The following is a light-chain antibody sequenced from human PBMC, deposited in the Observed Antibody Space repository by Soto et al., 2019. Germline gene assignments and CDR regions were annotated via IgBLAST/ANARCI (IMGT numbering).Light chain of an antibody. CDR1: GSDIGAYNY. CDR3: SSFVGGDSFDVI. J-gene: IGLJ2*01. CDR2: DVI. V-gene: IGLV2-8*01. Sequence: QSALTQPPSASGSPGQSVTISCTGTGSDIGAYNYVSWYLQYPGKAPKVMIYDVIKRPSGVPDRFSGSKSGNTASLTVSGLRADDEAVYYCSSFVGGDSFDVIFGGGTKLTVL.